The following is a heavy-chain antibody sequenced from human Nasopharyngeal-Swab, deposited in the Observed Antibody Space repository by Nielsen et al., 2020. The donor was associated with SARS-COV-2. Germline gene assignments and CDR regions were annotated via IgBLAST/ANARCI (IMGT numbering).Heavy chain of an antibody. Sequence: GESLKISCAASGFTFSDYYMSWIRQAPGKGLEWVSYISSSSYTNYADSVKGRFTISRDNAKNSLYLQMNSLRAEDTAVYYCARRGGYCSGGSCYDWFDPWGQGTLVTVSS. V-gene: IGHV3-11*06. CDR3: ARRGGYCSGGSCYDWFDP. J-gene: IGHJ5*02. CDR2: ISSSSYT. D-gene: IGHD2-15*01. CDR1: GFTFSDYY.